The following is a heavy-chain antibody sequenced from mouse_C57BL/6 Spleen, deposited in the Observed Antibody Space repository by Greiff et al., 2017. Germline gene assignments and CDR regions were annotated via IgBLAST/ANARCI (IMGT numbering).Heavy chain of an antibody. CDR1: GYTFTSYW. V-gene: IGHV1-64*01. CDR2: IHPNSGST. J-gene: IGHJ2*01. D-gene: IGHD2-4*01. Sequence: QVHVKQSGAELVKPGASVKLSCKASGYTFTSYWMHWVKQRPGQGLKWIGMIHPNSGSTNYNEKFKSKATLTVDKSSSTAYMQLSSLTSEDSAVYYCARYDYDAVYYFDYWGQGTTLTVSS. CDR3: ARYDYDAVYYFDY.